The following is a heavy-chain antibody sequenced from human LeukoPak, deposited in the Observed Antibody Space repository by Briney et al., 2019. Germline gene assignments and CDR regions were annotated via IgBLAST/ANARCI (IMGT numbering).Heavy chain of an antibody. D-gene: IGHD6-19*01. CDR1: GFTFSNYD. Sequence: GGSLRLSCAASGFTFSNYDMHWVRQAPGKGLEWVSVIGTAGNTYYLGSVKGRFTISRDNSKNTLYLQMNSLRAEDTAVYYCARGGIAVAGRPFDYWGQGTLVTVSS. CDR3: ARGGIAVAGRPFDY. J-gene: IGHJ4*02. CDR2: IGTAGNT. V-gene: IGHV3-13*01.